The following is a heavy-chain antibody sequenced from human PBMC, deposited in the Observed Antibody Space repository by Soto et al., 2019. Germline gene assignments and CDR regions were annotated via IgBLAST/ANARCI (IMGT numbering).Heavy chain of an antibody. CDR3: TPEYCGGDCYLAFDI. J-gene: IGHJ3*02. CDR2: IKSKTDGGTT. D-gene: IGHD2-21*01. V-gene: IGHV3-15*01. Sequence: GGSLRLSCAASGFTFSNAWMSWVRQAPGKGLEWVGRIKSKTDGGTTDYAAPVKGRFTISRDDSKNTLYLQMNSLKTEDTAVYYCTPEYCGGDCYLAFDIWGQGTMVTVSS. CDR1: GFTFSNAW.